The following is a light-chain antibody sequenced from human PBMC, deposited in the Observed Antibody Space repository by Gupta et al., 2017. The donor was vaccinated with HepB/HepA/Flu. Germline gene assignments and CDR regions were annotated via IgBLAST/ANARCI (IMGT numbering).Light chain of an antibody. CDR3: QQYDSVPLT. CDR2: DAS. CDR1: QDISNF. V-gene: IGKV1-33*01. Sequence: DIQMTQSPSSLSASVGDRVTITCQASQDISNFLNWYQQKPGKVPKFLIYDASNLATGVPSRFSGSGSGTDFTLTISSLQPEDSATYYCQQYDSVPLTFGGGTKVEIK. J-gene: IGKJ4*01.